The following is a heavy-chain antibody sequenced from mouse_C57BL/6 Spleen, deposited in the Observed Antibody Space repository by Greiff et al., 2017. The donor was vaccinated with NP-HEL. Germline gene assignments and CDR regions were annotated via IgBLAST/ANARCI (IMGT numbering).Heavy chain of an antibody. CDR1: GYSITSGYY. CDR2: ISYDGST. CDR3: ARWLLYYFDY. V-gene: IGHV3-6*01. Sequence: EVQLQQSGPGLVKPSQSLSLTCSVTGYSITSGYYWNWIRQFPGNKLEWMGYISYDGSTNYNSSLKNRISITRDTSKNQFCLKLNSVTTEDTATYYCARWLLYYFDYWGQGTTLTVSS. J-gene: IGHJ2*01. D-gene: IGHD2-3*01.